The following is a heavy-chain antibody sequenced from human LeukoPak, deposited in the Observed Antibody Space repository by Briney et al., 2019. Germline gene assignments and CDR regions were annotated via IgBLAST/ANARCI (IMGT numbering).Heavy chain of an antibody. Sequence: SETLSLICTVSGGSISSYYWSWIRQPPGKGLEWIGYIYYSGSTNYNPSLKSRVTISVDTSKNQFSLKLSSVTAADTAVYYCARARYYDSSGYPGPDYWGQGTLVTVSS. J-gene: IGHJ4*02. CDR1: GGSISSYY. CDR3: ARARYYDSSGYPGPDY. V-gene: IGHV4-59*01. D-gene: IGHD3-22*01. CDR2: IYYSGST.